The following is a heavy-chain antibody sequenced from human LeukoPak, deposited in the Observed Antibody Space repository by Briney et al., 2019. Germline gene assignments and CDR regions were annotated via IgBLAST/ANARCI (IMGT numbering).Heavy chain of an antibody. CDR1: GGTFSSYA. D-gene: IGHD3-22*01. Sequence: ASVKVSCKASGGTFSSYAISWVRQAPGQGLEWMGRIIPIFGTANYAQKFQGRVTITTDESTSTAYMELSSLRSEDTAVYYCARDLYSYDSSGYSPYYFDYWGQGTLVTVSS. J-gene: IGHJ4*02. CDR2: IIPIFGTA. CDR3: ARDLYSYDSSGYSPYYFDY. V-gene: IGHV1-69*05.